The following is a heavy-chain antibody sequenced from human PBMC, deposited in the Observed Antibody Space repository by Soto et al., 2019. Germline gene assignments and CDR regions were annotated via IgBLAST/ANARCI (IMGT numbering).Heavy chain of an antibody. CDR2: ISYNGGNR. V-gene: IGHV3-30*03. Sequence: GGSLRLSCEASGFSFSSYGVHWVRQAPGKGLEWVAVISYNGGNRYYADSVKGRFTISRDNSKNTLYLQMNSLRPEDTAIYYCGRHRRETGTYAQPLDSWGQGTLVTVSS. J-gene: IGHJ4*02. CDR3: GRHRRETGTYAQPLDS. CDR1: GFSFSSYG. D-gene: IGHD1-1*01.